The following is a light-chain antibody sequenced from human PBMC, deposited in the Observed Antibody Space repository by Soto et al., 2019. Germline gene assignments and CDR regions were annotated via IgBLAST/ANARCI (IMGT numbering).Light chain of an antibody. CDR3: QNFDSAPQT. J-gene: IGKJ1*01. V-gene: IGKV1-27*01. CDR1: QGIRHY. CDR2: EAY. Sequence: DLQRTQSPSSLSASVGDSFTTTWPASQGIRHYVAGYQQKPGKVPKLRLDEAYNLQSGVPSRGRGGGSGTECTRTVCSLKTEEVATYVGQNFDSAPQTVGQGTKVDIK.